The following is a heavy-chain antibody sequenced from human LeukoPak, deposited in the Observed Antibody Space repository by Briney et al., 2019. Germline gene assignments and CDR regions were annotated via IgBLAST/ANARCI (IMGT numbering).Heavy chain of an antibody. CDR2: IKNDGTVK. V-gene: IGHV3-7*01. CDR1: GFTFSYHW. J-gene: IGHJ4*02. Sequence: GGSLTLSCAASGFTFSYHWMTWVRQAPGKGLEWVANIKNDGTVKNYVDSVKGRFTISRDNAKNSLYLQMNGLRAEDTAVHYCAKDSYSKGDYWGQGVLVTVSS. D-gene: IGHD6-13*01. CDR3: AKDSYSKGDY.